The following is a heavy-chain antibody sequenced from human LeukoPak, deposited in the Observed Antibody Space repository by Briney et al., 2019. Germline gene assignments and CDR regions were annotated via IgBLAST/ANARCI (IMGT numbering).Heavy chain of an antibody. D-gene: IGHD1-26*01. CDR2: ISYDGSNK. J-gene: IGHJ4*02. V-gene: IGHV3-30*19. CDR1: GLSFSNYG. Sequence: GGSLRLSCAASGLSFSNYGMHWVRQAPGKGLEWVAVISYDGSNKYYADSVKGRFTFSRDNSKNTLYLQMDSLRADDTAMYYCARDPGRVEATWLDYWGQGTLVTVSS. CDR3: ARDPGRVEATWLDY.